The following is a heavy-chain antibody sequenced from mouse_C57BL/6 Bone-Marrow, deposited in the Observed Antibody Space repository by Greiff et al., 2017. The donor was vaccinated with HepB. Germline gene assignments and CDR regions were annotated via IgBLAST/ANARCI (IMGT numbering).Heavy chain of an antibody. CDR2: INYDGSST. J-gene: IGHJ1*03. D-gene: IGHD1-1*01. V-gene: IGHV5-16*01. CDR1: GFTFSDYY. Sequence: EVKLMESEGGLVQPGSSMKLSCTASGFTFSDYYMAWVRQVPEKGLEWVANINYDGSSTYYLDSLKSRFIISRDNAKNILYLQMSSLKSEDTATYYCARNTPIYYYGSSYWYFDVWGTGTTVTVSS. CDR3: ARNTPIYYYGSSYWYFDV.